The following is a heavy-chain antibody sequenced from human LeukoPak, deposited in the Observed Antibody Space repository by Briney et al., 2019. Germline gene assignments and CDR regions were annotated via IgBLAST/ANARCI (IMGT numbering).Heavy chain of an antibody. D-gene: IGHD5-24*01. CDR2: IYHSGST. V-gene: IGHV4-30-2*01. J-gene: IGHJ4*02. Sequence: SETLSLTCAVSGGSISSGGYSWSWIRQPPGKGLGWIGYIYHSGSTYYNPSLKSRVTISVDRSKNQFSLKLSSVTAADTAVYYCARGRGMATIGSNYFDYWGQGTLVTVSS. CDR3: ARGRGMATIGSNYFDY. CDR1: GGSISSGGYS.